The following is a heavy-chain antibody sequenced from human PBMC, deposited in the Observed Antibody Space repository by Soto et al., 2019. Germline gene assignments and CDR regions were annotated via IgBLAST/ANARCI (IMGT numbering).Heavy chain of an antibody. Sequence: GGSLRLSCAASGFTFSNAWMNWVRQAPGKGLEWVGRIKSKTDGETTDYAAPVKGRFTISRDDSKNTLYLQMNSLKNEDTAVHYCTTDMGTEYFDFWSGHSRTGQDYWGQGTLVTVSS. V-gene: IGHV3-15*07. CDR1: GFTFSNAW. J-gene: IGHJ4*02. CDR3: TTDMGTEYFDFWSGHSRTGQDY. CDR2: IKSKTDGETT. D-gene: IGHD3-3*01.